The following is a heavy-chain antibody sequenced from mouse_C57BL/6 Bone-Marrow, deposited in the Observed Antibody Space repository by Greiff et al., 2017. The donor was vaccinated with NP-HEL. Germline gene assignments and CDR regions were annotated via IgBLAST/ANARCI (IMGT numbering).Heavy chain of an antibody. J-gene: IGHJ4*01. Sequence: EVQLVESGGDLVKPGGSLKLSCAASGFTFSSYGMSWVRQTPDKRLEWVATISSGGSYTYYPDSVKGRFTISRDTAKNTLYLQMSSLKSEDTAMYYCARRIYYYGSSYLHYYAMDYWGQGTSVTVSS. CDR1: GFTFSSYG. CDR3: ARRIYYYGSSYLHYYAMDY. CDR2: ISSGGSYT. D-gene: IGHD1-1*01. V-gene: IGHV5-6*01.